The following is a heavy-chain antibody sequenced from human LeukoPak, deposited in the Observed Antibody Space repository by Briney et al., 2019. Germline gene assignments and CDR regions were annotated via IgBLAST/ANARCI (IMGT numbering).Heavy chain of an antibody. CDR3: ARDPSYALA. D-gene: IGHD1-26*01. Sequence: SGGSLRLSCAASGFTVSSNYMSWVRQAPGKGLEWVSVIYSGGNTYYADPVKGRFTISRDNSRNTLYLQMNSLRAEDTAVYYCARDPSYALAWGQGTLVTVSS. V-gene: IGHV3-66*02. J-gene: IGHJ5*02. CDR2: IYSGGNT. CDR1: GFTVSSNY.